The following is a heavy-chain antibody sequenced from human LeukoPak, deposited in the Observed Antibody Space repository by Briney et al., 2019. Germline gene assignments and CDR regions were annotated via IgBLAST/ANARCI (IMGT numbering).Heavy chain of an antibody. CDR2: ISWNSGSI. CDR1: GFTFDDYA. D-gene: IGHD5-12*01. CDR3: ASGYYFDY. J-gene: IGHJ4*02. Sequence: GGSLRLSCAASGFTFDDYAMHWVRQAPGKGLEWVSGISWNSGSIGYADSVKGRFTISRDNAKNSLYLQMNSLRAEDTAVFYCASGYYFDYWGQGTLVTVSS. V-gene: IGHV3-9*01.